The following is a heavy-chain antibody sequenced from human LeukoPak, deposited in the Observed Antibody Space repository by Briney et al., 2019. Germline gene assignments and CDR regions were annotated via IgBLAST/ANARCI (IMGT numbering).Heavy chain of an antibody. CDR2: IYWDDDK. Sequence: KRSGPTLVKPTQTLTLTCTFSGLSLSTSGVGVGWIRQPPGKALEWLALIYWDDDKRYSPSLKSRLTITKDTSKNQVVITMTNMDPVDTATYYCARYTYYDFWSGPSDAFDIWGQGTMVTVSS. CDR1: GLSLSTSGVG. D-gene: IGHD3-3*01. V-gene: IGHV2-5*02. CDR3: ARYTYYDFWSGPSDAFDI. J-gene: IGHJ3*02.